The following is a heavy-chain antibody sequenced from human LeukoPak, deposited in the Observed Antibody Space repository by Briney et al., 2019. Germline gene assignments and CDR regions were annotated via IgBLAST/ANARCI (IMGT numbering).Heavy chain of an antibody. Sequence: ASVKVSCKASGYTFTSYGISWVRQAPGQGLEWMGWISAYNGNTNYAQKLQGRVTMTTDTSTSTAYMELRSLRSDDTAVYYCARVSHIVVVPAASFDYWGQGTLVTVSS. D-gene: IGHD2-2*01. CDR2: ISAYNGNT. CDR3: ARVSHIVVVPAASFDY. J-gene: IGHJ4*02. V-gene: IGHV1-18*01. CDR1: GYTFTSYG.